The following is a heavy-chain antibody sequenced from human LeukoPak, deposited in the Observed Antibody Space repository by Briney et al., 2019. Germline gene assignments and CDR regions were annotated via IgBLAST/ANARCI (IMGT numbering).Heavy chain of an antibody. Sequence: GGSLRLSCAASGFTFSSYSMNWVRQAPGKGLEWVSSISSSSSYIYYADSVKGRFTISRDNAKNSLYLQMNSLRAEDTAVYYCAREYYDILTGYHYYFDYWGQGTLVTVPS. J-gene: IGHJ4*02. D-gene: IGHD3-9*01. CDR1: GFTFSSYS. V-gene: IGHV3-21*01. CDR2: ISSSSSYI. CDR3: AREYYDILTGYHYYFDY.